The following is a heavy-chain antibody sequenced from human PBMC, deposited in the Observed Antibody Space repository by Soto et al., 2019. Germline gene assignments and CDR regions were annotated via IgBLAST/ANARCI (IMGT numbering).Heavy chain of an antibody. CDR1: GFTFTNYW. CDR2: INAEGTTT. Sequence: EVQLVESGGGLVQPGESLRLSCSASGFTFTNYWMHWVRRAPGKGLVWVSRINAEGTTTNYADSVKGRFTTSRDNAKNTLYLQMNSLGGEDTAVYYCACSARGLYGDYNWGQGTLVTVSS. J-gene: IGHJ4*02. D-gene: IGHD4-17*01. V-gene: IGHV3-74*01. CDR3: ACSARGLYGDYN.